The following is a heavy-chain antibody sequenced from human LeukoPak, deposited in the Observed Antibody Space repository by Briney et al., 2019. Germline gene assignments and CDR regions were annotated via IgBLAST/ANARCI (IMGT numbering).Heavy chain of an antibody. V-gene: IGHV3-64*01. J-gene: IGHJ4*02. CDR1: GFTFSSYA. D-gene: IGHD3-22*01. CDR2: INSNGVST. CDR3: AKNPARRYYYDSSGLKYY. Sequence: GGSLRLSCAASGFTFSSYAMYWVRQAPGKGLEYVSAINSNGVSTYYANSVNGRFTISRDSSKNTLYLQMGSLRAEDTAVYYCAKNPARRYYYDSSGLKYYWGQGTLVTVSS.